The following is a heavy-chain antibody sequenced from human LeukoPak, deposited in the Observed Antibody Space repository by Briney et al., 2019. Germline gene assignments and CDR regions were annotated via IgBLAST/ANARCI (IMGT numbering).Heavy chain of an antibody. CDR2: IIPIFGTA. CDR3: ARGLLAAAGIYFDY. V-gene: IGHV1-69*05. Sequence: SVTVSCKASGGTFSSYAISWVRQAPGQGLEWMGGIIPIFGTANYAQKFQGRVTITTDESTSTAYVELSSLRSEDTAVYYCARGLLAAAGIYFDYWGQGTLVTVSS. J-gene: IGHJ4*02. CDR1: GGTFSSYA. D-gene: IGHD6-13*01.